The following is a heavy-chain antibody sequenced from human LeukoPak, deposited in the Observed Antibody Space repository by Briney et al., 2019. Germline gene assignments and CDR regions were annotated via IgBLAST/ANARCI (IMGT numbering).Heavy chain of an antibody. D-gene: IGHD6-19*01. CDR2: ISGSGGST. CDR3: ANMVHTDQWLVPFDY. CDR1: GFTFSNFA. V-gene: IGHV3-23*01. Sequence: SGGSLRLSCAASGFTFSNFAMNWVRQAPGKGLEWVSTISGSGGSTYYADSVKGRFTISRDNSKNTLYLQMNSLRAEDTAVHYCANMVHTDQWLVPFDYWGQGTLVTVSS. J-gene: IGHJ4*02.